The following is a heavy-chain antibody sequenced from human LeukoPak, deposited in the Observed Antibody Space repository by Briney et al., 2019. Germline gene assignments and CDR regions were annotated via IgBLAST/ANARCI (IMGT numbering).Heavy chain of an antibody. V-gene: IGHV3-48*03. D-gene: IGHD3-10*02. CDR2: ISSSGSTI. CDR3: AELGITMIGGV. Sequence: GGSLRLSCAASGFTFSSYEINWVRRAPGKGLEWVSYISSSGSTIYYADSVKGRFTISRDNAKNSLYLQMNSLRAEDTAVYYCAELGITMIGGVWGKGTTVTISS. J-gene: IGHJ6*04. CDR1: GFTFSSYE.